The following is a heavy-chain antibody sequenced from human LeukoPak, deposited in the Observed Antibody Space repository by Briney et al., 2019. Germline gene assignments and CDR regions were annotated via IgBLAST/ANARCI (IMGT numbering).Heavy chain of an antibody. V-gene: IGHV3-30*18. J-gene: IGHJ4*02. D-gene: IGHD2-2*01. CDR1: GFTFSNYG. CDR2: ISYDGRNK. CDR3: AKAHETYCSGTGYYEGYFDY. Sequence: GGSLRLSCAASGFTFSNYGIHWVRQAPDKGLEWVAVISYDGRNKYYADSVKGRFTISRENSKNTLYLQMNSLRTEDTAVYYCAKAHETYCSGTGYYEGYFDYWGEGTLVSVSS.